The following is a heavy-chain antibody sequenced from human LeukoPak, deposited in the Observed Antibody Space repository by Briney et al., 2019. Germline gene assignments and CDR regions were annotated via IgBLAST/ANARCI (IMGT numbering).Heavy chain of an antibody. CDR3: AKDASDYGEGRAGLLEGDYGMDV. Sequence: GGSLRLSCAASGFTFDDYAMHWVRQAPGKGLEWVSGISWNSGSIGYADSVKGRFTISRDNAKNSLYLQMNSLRAEDTALYYCAKDASDYGEGRAGLLEGDYGMDVWGQGTTVTVSS. CDR1: GFTFDDYA. CDR2: ISWNSGSI. J-gene: IGHJ6*02. V-gene: IGHV3-9*01. D-gene: IGHD4-17*01.